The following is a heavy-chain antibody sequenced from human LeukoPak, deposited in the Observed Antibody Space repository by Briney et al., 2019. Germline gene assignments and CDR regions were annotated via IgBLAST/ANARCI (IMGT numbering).Heavy chain of an antibody. J-gene: IGHJ1*01. CDR1: GFTFSGYA. D-gene: IGHD6-19*01. V-gene: IGHV3-30-3*01. CDR2: ISYDGSNK. Sequence: GGSLRLSCAASGFTFSGYAMSWVRQAPGKGLDWVAVISYDGSNKYYADSVKGRFTISRDNSKNTLYLQMNSLRAEDTAVYYCASGIAVTSPVHWGQGTLVTVSS. CDR3: ASGIAVTSPVH.